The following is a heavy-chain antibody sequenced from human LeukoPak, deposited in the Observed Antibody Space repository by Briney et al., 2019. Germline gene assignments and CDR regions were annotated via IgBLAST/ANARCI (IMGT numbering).Heavy chain of an antibody. Sequence: SETLSLTCTVSGGSVSSYYWSWIRQPAGKGLEWIGRIYTSGSTNYNPSLKSRVTMSVDTSKNQFSLKLNSVTAADTAVYYCARGVVGAPKSYYFDYWGQGTLVTVSS. D-gene: IGHD1-26*01. CDR1: GGSVSSYY. J-gene: IGHJ4*02. CDR2: IYTSGST. V-gene: IGHV4-4*07. CDR3: ARGVVGAPKSYYFDY.